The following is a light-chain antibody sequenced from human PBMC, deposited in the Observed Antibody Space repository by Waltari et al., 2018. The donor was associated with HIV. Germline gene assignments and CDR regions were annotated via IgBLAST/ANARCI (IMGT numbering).Light chain of an antibody. Sequence: DIVMTQSPDSLAVSLGERATINCKSSQSVLYSSNNKNNLGWYQQRPGQPPKLLIYWASTRESGVPDRFSGSGSGTDFTLTISSLQAEDVAVYYCQQYDSNPWTFGQGTKVEIK. CDR3: QQYDSNPWT. J-gene: IGKJ1*01. CDR2: WAS. V-gene: IGKV4-1*01. CDR1: QSVLYSSNNKNN.